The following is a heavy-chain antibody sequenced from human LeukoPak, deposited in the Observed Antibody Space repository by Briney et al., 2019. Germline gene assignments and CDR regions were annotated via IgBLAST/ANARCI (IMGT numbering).Heavy chain of an antibody. CDR2: INSDGSST. J-gene: IGHJ4*02. D-gene: IGHD3-3*01. CDR1: GFTFSSYW. Sequence: GGSLRLPCAASGFTFSSYWMHWVRQAPGKGLVWVSRINSDGSSTSYADSVKGRFTISRDNAKNTLYLQMNSLRAEDTAVYYCARDLNYGFWSGNIDYWGQGTLVTVSS. CDR3: ARDLNYGFWSGNIDY. V-gene: IGHV3-74*01.